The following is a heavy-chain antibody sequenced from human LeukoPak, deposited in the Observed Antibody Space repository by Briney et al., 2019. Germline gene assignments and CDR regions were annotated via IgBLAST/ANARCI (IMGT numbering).Heavy chain of an antibody. CDR3: ARAGSGYYVLDH. J-gene: IGHJ4*02. Sequence: PSETLSLTCTVSGXSIRSYYWSWIRQPPGKGLEWIGYIYYSGNTDSNPSLKSRVTISVDTSKNQFSLNLRSVTAADTAVYYCARAGSGYYVLDHWGQGTLVTVSS. CDR1: GXSIRSYY. D-gene: IGHD5-12*01. CDR2: IYYSGNT. V-gene: IGHV4-59*01.